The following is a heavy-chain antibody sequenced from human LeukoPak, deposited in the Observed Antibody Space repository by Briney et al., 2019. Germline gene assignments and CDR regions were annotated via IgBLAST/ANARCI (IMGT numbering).Heavy chain of an antibody. CDR1: GFTFSNAW. D-gene: IGHD7-27*01. CDR3: ARDAYVSRDYWGSPNDY. Sequence: GGSLRLSCAASGFTFSNAWMSWVRQAPGKGLEWVSYISSSSSTIYYADSVKGRFTISRDNAKNSLYLQMNSLRAEDTAVYYCARDAYVSRDYWGSPNDYWGQGTLVTVSS. CDR2: ISSSSSTI. J-gene: IGHJ4*02. V-gene: IGHV3-48*01.